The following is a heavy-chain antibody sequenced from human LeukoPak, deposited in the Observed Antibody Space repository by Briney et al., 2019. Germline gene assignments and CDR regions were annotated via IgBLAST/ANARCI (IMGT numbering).Heavy chain of an antibody. CDR1: GGSISSYY. CDR3: AKIGVIGKWYYDI. CDR2: ISSGSDYT. V-gene: IGHV3-23*01. Sequence: PSETLSLTCTVSGGSISSYYWSWVRQAPGKGPERVSSISSGSDYTFYADSVKGRFIVSRDNSKNTLYLQMYSLRAGDTAVYYCAKIGVIGKWYYDIWGRGTLVTVSS. D-gene: IGHD3-10*01. J-gene: IGHJ2*01.